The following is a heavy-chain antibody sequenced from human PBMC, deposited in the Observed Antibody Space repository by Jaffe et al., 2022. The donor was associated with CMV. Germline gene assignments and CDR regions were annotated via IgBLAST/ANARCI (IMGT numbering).Heavy chain of an antibody. CDR2: IDWDDDK. CDR3: ARSPGPADDYGDVPGYYFDY. D-gene: IGHD4-17*01. V-gene: IGHV2-70*15. J-gene: IGHJ4*02. CDR1: GFSLSTSGMC. Sequence: QVTLRESGPALVKPTQTLTLTCTFSGFSLSTSGMCVSWIRQPPGKALEWLARIDWDDDKYYSTSLKTRLTISKDTSKNQVVLTMTNMDPVDTATYYCARSPGPADDYGDVPGYYFDYWGQGTLVTVSS.